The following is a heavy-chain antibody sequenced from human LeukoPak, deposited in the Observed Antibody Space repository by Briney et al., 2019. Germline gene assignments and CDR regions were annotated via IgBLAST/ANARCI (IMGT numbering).Heavy chain of an antibody. CDR1: GFSLSTSGVG. V-gene: IGHV2-5*02. D-gene: IGHD5-18*01. J-gene: IGHJ4*02. Sequence: SGPTLVKPTQTLTLTCTFSGFSLSTSGVGVGWIHQPPGKALEWLALIYWDDDKRYSPSLKSRLTITKDTSKNQVVLTMTNMDPVDTATYYCAHIIELWPHFNFDYWGQGTLVTVSS. CDR3: AHIIELWPHFNFDY. CDR2: IYWDDDK.